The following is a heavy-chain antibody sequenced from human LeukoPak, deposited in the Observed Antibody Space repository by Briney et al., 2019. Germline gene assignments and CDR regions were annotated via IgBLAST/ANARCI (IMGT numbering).Heavy chain of an antibody. CDR2: IYSSGST. D-gene: IGHD2-2*01. CDR1: GGSLSSYY. Sequence: SETLSLTCTVSGGSLSSYYWSWVRQPAGKGLEWIGRIYSSGSTNYNPSLMSRVSMSVDTSKNQFSLQLNSVTAADTAVYYRARNLCTTANCYLETVDVLYIWGQGTMVAVSS. J-gene: IGHJ3*02. CDR3: ARNLCTTANCYLETVDVLYI. V-gene: IGHV4-4*07.